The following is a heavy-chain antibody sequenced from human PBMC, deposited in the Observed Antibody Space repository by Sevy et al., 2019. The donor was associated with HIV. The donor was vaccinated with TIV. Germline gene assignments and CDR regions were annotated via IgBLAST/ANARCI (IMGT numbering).Heavy chain of an antibody. CDR1: GFTFNVYD. J-gene: IGHJ1*01. Sequence: GGSLRLSCAASGFTFNVYDMNWVRQAPGKGLEWVSHITSSNSARYYADSVKGRFTISRDNAKNLLYLQMNSLRDEDTAVYYCATNTNYYDNSGRTPPHFQHWGQGTLVTVSS. CDR2: ITSSNSAR. D-gene: IGHD3-22*01. V-gene: IGHV3-48*02. CDR3: ATNTNYYDNSGRTPPHFQH.